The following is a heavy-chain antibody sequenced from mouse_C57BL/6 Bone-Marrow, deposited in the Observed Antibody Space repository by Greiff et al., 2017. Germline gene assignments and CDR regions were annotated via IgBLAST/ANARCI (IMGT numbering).Heavy chain of an antibody. V-gene: IGHV1-81*01. Sequence: QVQLQQSGAELARPGASVKLSCKASGYTFTSYGISWVKQRPGQGLEWIGEIYPRSGDTYYNEKFKGKATLTADKSSSTAYMELRSLTSEDSAVYYCARRRFALAYWGQGTLVTVSA. CDR1: GYTFTSYG. CDR3: ARRRFALAY. CDR2: IYPRSGDT. J-gene: IGHJ3*01.